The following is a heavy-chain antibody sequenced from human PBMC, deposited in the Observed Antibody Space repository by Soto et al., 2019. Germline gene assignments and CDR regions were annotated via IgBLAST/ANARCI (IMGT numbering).Heavy chain of an antibody. Sequence: EVQLLESGGGLVQPGGSPRLSCAASGFTFSSYAMSWVRQAPGKGLEWVSAISGSGGSTYYADSVKGRFTISRDNSKNTLYLQMNSLRAEDTAVYYCAKSAFPSRPGILGLVGHWGQGTLVTVSS. V-gene: IGHV3-23*01. CDR1: GFTFSSYA. D-gene: IGHD6-13*01. CDR3: AKSAFPSRPGILGLVGH. CDR2: ISGSGGST. J-gene: IGHJ1*01.